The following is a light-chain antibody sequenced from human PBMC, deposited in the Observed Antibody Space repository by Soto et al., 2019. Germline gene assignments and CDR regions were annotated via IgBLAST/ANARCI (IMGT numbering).Light chain of an antibody. CDR1: SSNIGAGYD. Sequence: QPVLTQPPSVSGAPGQRVTISCTGSSSNIGAGYDVHWYQQLPGTAPKLLIYGNSNRPSGVPDRFSGSKSGTSASLAITGLQDEDEADDYCPAYDSSRSARFRGGTKLTVL. J-gene: IGLJ3*02. V-gene: IGLV1-40*01. CDR3: PAYDSSRSAR. CDR2: GNS.